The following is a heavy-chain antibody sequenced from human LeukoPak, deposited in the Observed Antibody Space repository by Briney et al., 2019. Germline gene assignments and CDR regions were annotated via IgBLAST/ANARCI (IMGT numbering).Heavy chain of an antibody. V-gene: IGHV3-23*01. CDR3: VRGGNSPHDY. D-gene: IGHD4-23*01. CDR1: AFTFTTYA. CDR2: ISGSGGST. Sequence: GGSLRLSCAASAFTFTTYAMNWVRQAPGKGLEWVSTISGSGGSTYYADSVKGRFTISRDNSKNTLYLQVNSLRAEDTAVYYCVRGGNSPHDYWGQGTLVTVSS. J-gene: IGHJ4*02.